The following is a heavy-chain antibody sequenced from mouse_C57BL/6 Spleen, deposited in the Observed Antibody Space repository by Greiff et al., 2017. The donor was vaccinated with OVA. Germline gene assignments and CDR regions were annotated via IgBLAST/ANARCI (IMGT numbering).Heavy chain of an antibody. J-gene: IGHJ4*01. CDR3: TKAGYSIFFYAMDY. V-gene: IGHV14-4*01. CDR1: GFNIKDDY. D-gene: IGHD2-5*01. CDR2: IDPENGDT. Sequence: EVQLQQSGAELVRPGASVKLSCTASGFNIKDDYMHWVKQRPEQGLEWIGWIDPENGDTEYASKFKGKATITADTSSHTAYQQFSSLTSVNTDVSYSTKAGYSIFFYAMDYWGQGTSVTVSS.